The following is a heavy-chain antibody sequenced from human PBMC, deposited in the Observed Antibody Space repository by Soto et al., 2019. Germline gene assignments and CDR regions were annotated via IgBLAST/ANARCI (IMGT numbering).Heavy chain of an antibody. Sequence: PGGSLRLSCSASGFTFSSYAMHWVRQAPGKGLEYVSAISSNGGSTYYADSVKGRFTISRDNSKNTLYLQMSSLRAEDTAVYYCVKDGRITMVRGVFSHYWGQGTLVTVSS. CDR1: GFTFSSYA. D-gene: IGHD3-10*01. CDR3: VKDGRITMVRGVFSHY. J-gene: IGHJ4*02. CDR2: ISSNGGST. V-gene: IGHV3-64D*06.